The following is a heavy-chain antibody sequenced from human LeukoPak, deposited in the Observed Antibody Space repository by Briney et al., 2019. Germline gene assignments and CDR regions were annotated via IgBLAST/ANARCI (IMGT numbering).Heavy chain of an antibody. D-gene: IGHD4-17*01. CDR1: GFTFSSYA. J-gene: IGHJ4*02. Sequence: GGSLRLSCAASGFTFSSYAMHWLRQAPGKGLEWVAVISYDGSNKYYADSVKGRFTISRDNSKNALYLQMNSLRAEDTAVYYCARAVTVTIDYWGQGTLVTVSS. CDR3: ARAVTVTIDY. V-gene: IGHV3-30-3*01. CDR2: ISYDGSNK.